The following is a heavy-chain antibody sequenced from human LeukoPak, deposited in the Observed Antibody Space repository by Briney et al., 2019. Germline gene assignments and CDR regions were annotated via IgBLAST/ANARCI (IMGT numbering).Heavy chain of an antibody. J-gene: IGHJ4*02. V-gene: IGHV3-74*01. CDR2: INSDGSST. CDR1: GFTFSSYW. D-gene: IGHD6-19*01. Sequence: GGSLRLSCAASGFTFSSYWMHWVRHAPGKGLVWVSRINSDGSSTSYADSVKGRFTISRDNAKNTLYLQMNSLRAEDTAVYYCAKVRAVAGYYFDYWGQGTLVTVSS. CDR3: AKVRAVAGYYFDY.